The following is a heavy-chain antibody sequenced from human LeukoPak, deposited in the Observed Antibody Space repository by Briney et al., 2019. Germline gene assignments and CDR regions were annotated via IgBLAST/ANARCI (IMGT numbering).Heavy chain of an antibody. D-gene: IGHD3-22*01. J-gene: IGHJ4*02. CDR3: AREDSSGYYQGDY. Sequence: GGSLRLSCAASGFTFSSYSMNWVRQAPGKGLEWVPSISSSSSYIYYADSVKGRFTISRGNAKNSLYLQMNSLRAEDTAVYYCAREDSSGYYQGDYWGQGTLVTVSS. CDR1: GFTFSSYS. V-gene: IGHV3-21*01. CDR2: ISSSSSYI.